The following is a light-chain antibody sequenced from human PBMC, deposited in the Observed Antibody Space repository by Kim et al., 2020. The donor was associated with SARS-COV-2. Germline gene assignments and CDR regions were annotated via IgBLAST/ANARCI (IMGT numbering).Light chain of an antibody. V-gene: IGKV3-20*01. CDR1: RIVSTY. J-gene: IGKJ2*01. CDR2: GAF. CDR3: QQYHTSPYN. Sequence: SESSGEAPTLSCRAGRIVSTYSAWYQQKPGQSPRLLIYGAFNRAPGSPDRFSGSESGTDFTLTISGLEPEDFAVYYCQQYHTSPYNFGPGTKLEI.